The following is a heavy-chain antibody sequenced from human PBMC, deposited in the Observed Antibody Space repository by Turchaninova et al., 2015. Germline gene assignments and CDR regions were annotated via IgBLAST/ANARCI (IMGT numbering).Heavy chain of an antibody. Sequence: QVQLQQSGPGLVQPSGTLSLTCAVSGGSISGSNWWGWVRQSPGKGLEWIGEIYHNGSTNYNPSLKSRVTVSIDKSKYQFSLRLYSVTAADTAVYFCATARTTRGNFDHWGQGTLVTVSS. CDR2: IYHNGST. CDR1: GGSISGSNW. CDR3: ATARTTRGNFDH. D-gene: IGHD1-7*01. V-gene: IGHV4-4*02. J-gene: IGHJ4*02.